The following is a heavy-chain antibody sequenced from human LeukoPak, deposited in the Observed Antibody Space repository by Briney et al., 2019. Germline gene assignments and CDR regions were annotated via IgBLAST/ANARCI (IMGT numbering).Heavy chain of an antibody. CDR2: IWFDGSKN. CDR3: ARLLGQLVDY. V-gene: IGHV3-33*01. J-gene: IGHJ4*02. D-gene: IGHD6-6*01. CDR1: GYTFSRHG. Sequence: GGSLRLSCAASGYTFSRHGIHWVRQVPGKGLEWVALIWFDGSKNYYADSVKGRFTVSRDNSKNTAYLEMNSLRAEDTAVYYCARLLGQLVDYWGQGTLVTVSS.